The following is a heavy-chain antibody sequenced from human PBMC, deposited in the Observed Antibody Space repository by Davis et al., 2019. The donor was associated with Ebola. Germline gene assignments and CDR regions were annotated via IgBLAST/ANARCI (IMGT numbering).Heavy chain of an antibody. J-gene: IGHJ4*02. CDR3: AIRGYSYGSSIDY. Sequence: PGGSLRLSCKGSGYSFTTYWIGWVRQMPGKGLECVGIIYPGDSDTIYSPSFQGQVTISADKSMTTAYLQWSSLKASDTGMYFCAIRGYSYGSSIDYWGQGTLVTVSS. CDR1: GYSFTTYW. CDR2: IYPGDSDT. D-gene: IGHD5-18*01. V-gene: IGHV5-51*01.